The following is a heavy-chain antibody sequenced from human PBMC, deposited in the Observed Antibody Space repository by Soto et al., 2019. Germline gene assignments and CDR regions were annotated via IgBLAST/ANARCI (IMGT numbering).Heavy chain of an antibody. CDR3: VRVDCSAAYCHFGYY. V-gene: IGHV1-3*01. CDR1: GYTFTSYA. CDR2: INPGNGKT. Sequence: ASVKVSCKASGYTFTSYAIHWVRQAPGDSLEWMGWINPGNGKTDYSQKFQGRVTITRDTSATTAYMELSSLRSEDTAFYYCVRVDCSAAYCHFGYYWGQGTLVTVSS. D-gene: IGHD2-15*01. J-gene: IGHJ4*02.